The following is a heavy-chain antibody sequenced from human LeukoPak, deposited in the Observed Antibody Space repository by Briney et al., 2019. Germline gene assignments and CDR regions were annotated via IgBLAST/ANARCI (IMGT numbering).Heavy chain of an antibody. CDR2: IYYSGST. J-gene: IGHJ5*02. D-gene: IGHD4-23*01. CDR3: ARTTVASNWFDP. Sequence: SETLSLTCTVSGGSISSGGYYWSWIRQHPGKGLEWIGYIYYSGSTYYNPSLKSRVTISVDTSKNQFSLKLSSVTAADTAVYYCARTTVASNWFDPWGQGTLVNVSS. CDR1: GGSISSGGYY. V-gene: IGHV4-31*03.